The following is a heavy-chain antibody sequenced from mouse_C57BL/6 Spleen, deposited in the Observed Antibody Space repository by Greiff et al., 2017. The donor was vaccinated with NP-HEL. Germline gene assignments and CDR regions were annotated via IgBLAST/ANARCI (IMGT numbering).Heavy chain of an antibody. CDR2: INPGSGGT. CDR3: ARSGIYYDWYFDV. D-gene: IGHD2-1*01. Sequence: QVQLKESGAELVRPGTSVKVSCKASGYAFTNYLIEWVKQRPGQGLEWIGVINPGSGGTNYNEKFKGKATLTADKSSSTAYMQLSSLTSEDSAVYFCARSGIYYDWYFDVWGTGTTVTVSS. V-gene: IGHV1-54*01. J-gene: IGHJ1*03. CDR1: GYAFTNYL.